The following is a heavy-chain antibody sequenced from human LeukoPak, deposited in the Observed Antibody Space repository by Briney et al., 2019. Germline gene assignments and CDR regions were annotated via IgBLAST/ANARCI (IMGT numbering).Heavy chain of an antibody. J-gene: IGHJ6*03. CDR2: IYPGDSDT. V-gene: IGHV5-51*01. CDR3: ARRREDYYYDMDV. D-gene: IGHD1-26*01. CDR1: GYTFTNYW. Sequence: GESLKISCKGYGYTFTNYWIGWVRQMPGKGLEWMGIIYPGDSDTRYSPSFQGQVTISADKSISTAYLQWSSLKASDTAMHYCARRREDYYYDMDVWGKGTTVTVSS.